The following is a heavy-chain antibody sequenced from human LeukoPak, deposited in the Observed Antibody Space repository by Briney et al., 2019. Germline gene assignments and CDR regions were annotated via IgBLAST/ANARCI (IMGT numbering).Heavy chain of an antibody. CDR1: GYTFTSYG. Sequence: ASVKVSCKASGYTFTSYGISWVRQAPGQGLEWMGWISAYNGNTNYVQKLQGRVTMTTDTSTSTAYMELRSLRSDDTAVYYCARGDGSYEYNWFDPWGQGTLVTVSS. D-gene: IGHD1-26*01. CDR3: ARGDGSYEYNWFDP. J-gene: IGHJ5*02. CDR2: ISAYNGNT. V-gene: IGHV1-18*01.